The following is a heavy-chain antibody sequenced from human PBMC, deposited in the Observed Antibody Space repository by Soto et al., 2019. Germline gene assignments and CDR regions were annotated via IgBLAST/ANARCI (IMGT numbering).Heavy chain of an antibody. CDR3: ASPGSVAGTAHYYYYGMDV. J-gene: IGHJ6*02. CDR2: ISSSSSTI. D-gene: IGHD6-19*01. V-gene: IGHV3-48*02. Sequence: GGSLRLSCAASGFTFSSYSMNWVRQAPGKGLEWVSYISSSSSTIYYADSVKGRFTISRDNAKNSLYLQMNSLRDEDTAVYYCASPGSVAGTAHYYYYGMDVWGQGTTVTVSS. CDR1: GFTFSSYS.